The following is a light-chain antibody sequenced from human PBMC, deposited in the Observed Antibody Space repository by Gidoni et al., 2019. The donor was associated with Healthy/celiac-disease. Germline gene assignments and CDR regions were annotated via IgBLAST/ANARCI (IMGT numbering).Light chain of an antibody. CDR2: GAS. V-gene: IGKV3-20*01. CDR1: QSVSSDF. Sequence: EIVLTQSPGTLSLSPGERATLSCRASQSVSSDFLAWYQQKPGQAPRLLIYGASSRATGIPDRFSGSGSGTDFTLTISRLEPEDFAVYYCQQYGSSPPRLTFXGXTKVEIK. CDR3: QQYGSSPPRLT. J-gene: IGKJ4*01.